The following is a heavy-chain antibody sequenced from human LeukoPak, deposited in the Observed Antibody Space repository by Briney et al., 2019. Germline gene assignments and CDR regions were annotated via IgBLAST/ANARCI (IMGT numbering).Heavy chain of an antibody. Sequence: GGPLRLSCAASGFTFSSYAMSWVRQAPGKGLEWISAISGSGGSTYYVDSVKGRFTISRDNSKNTLYLQMNSLRVEDTAVYYCAKLPVAGPYFDYWGQGTLVTVSS. CDR1: GFTFSSYA. CDR3: AKLPVAGPYFDY. CDR2: ISGSGGST. V-gene: IGHV3-23*01. J-gene: IGHJ4*02. D-gene: IGHD6-19*01.